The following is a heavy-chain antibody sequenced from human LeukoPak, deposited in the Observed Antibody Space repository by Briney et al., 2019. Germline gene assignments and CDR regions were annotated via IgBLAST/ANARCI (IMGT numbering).Heavy chain of an antibody. V-gene: IGHV3-74*03. CDR3: VRHGPHHDY. CDR2: IGSDGSDT. J-gene: IGHJ4*02. Sequence: PGGSLRLSCVTSGFTFSIYWMHWVRQVPGKGLVWVSRIGSDGSDTLYADSVKGRFTISRDNAKNTLYLQMNSLIAEDTADYYFVRHGPHHDYGGQGTLVTVSS. CDR1: GFTFSIYW.